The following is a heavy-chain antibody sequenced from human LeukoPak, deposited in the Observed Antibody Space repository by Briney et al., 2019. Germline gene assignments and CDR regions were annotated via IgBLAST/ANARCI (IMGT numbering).Heavy chain of an antibody. CDR3: ARVGGSGSYFNWFDP. Sequence: ASVKVSCKASGYTFTSYAMHWVRQAPGQRLEWMGWINAGNGNTKYSQKFQGRVTITRDTSASTAYMELSSLRSEDTAVYYCARVGGSGSYFNWFDPWGQGTLVTVSS. CDR2: INAGNGNT. V-gene: IGHV1-3*01. J-gene: IGHJ5*02. D-gene: IGHD3-10*01. CDR1: GYTFTSYA.